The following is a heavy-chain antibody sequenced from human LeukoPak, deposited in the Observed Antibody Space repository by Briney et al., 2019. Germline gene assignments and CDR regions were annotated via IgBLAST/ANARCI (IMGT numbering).Heavy chain of an antibody. CDR1: GYTFTSYY. CDR2: INPSGGST. V-gene: IGHV1-46*01. CDR3: ARAGVVVPLDY. Sequence: ASVKVSCKASGYTFTSYYIHWVRQAPGQGLERMGIINPSGGSTSYAQKFQGRVTMTRDTSTSTVYMELSSLRSDDTAVYYCARAGVVVPLDYWGQGTLVTISS. D-gene: IGHD3-3*01. J-gene: IGHJ4*02.